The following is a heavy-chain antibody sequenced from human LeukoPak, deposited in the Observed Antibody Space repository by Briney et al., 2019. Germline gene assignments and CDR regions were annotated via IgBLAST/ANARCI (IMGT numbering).Heavy chain of an antibody. Sequence: GGSLRLPCAASGFTFSSYSMNWVRQAPGKGLEWVSSISSSSSYIYYADSVKGRFTISRDNSKNTLYLQMNSLRAEDTAVYYCAKGYSSGWYVVDYWGQGTLVTVSS. D-gene: IGHD6-19*01. J-gene: IGHJ4*02. CDR1: GFTFSSYS. CDR3: AKGYSSGWYVVDY. V-gene: IGHV3-21*01. CDR2: ISSSSSYI.